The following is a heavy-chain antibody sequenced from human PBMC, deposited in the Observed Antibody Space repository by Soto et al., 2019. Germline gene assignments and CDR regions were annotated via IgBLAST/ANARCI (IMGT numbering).Heavy chain of an antibody. CDR1: GYTLTELS. D-gene: IGHD2-15*01. Sequence: GASVKVSCKVSGYTLTELSMHWVRQAPGKGLEWMGGFDPEDGETIYAQKFQGRVTMTEDTSTDTAYMELSSLRSEDTAVYYCATVVGCSGGSCYPYREAFDIWGQGTMVTVSS. CDR2: FDPEDGET. CDR3: ATVVGCSGGSCYPYREAFDI. J-gene: IGHJ3*02. V-gene: IGHV1-24*01.